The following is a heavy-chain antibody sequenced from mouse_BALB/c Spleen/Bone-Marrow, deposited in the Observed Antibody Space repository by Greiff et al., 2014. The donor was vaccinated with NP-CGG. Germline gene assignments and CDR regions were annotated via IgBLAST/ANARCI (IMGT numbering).Heavy chain of an antibody. J-gene: IGHJ2*01. CDR3: ARGYDYDFDY. D-gene: IGHD2-4*01. V-gene: IGHV5-6-5*01. CDR2: ISSGGSA. CDR1: GFTLSNFA. Sequence: EVQLVESGGGLVKPGGSLKLSCAASGFTLSNFAMSWVRQTPDKRLEWVASISSGGSAYYPDSVKGRLSISRDNARDILFLQMSSLRSEDTAMYYCARGYDYDFDYWGQGTTLTVSS.